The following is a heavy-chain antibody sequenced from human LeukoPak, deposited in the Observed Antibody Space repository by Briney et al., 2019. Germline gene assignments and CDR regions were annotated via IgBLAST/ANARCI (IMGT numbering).Heavy chain of an antibody. CDR2: FYYTGST. V-gene: IGHV4-59*08. CDR3: AHIAAPGTA. D-gene: IGHD6-13*01. CDR1: GGSINSYY. J-gene: IGHJ5*02. Sequence: SETLSLTCTVSGGSINSYYWTWIRQTPGKGLEWIGFFYYTGSTSYNPSLRSRVTISVDTSKNQFSLKLSSVTAADTAVYYCAHIAAPGTAWGQGILVTVSS.